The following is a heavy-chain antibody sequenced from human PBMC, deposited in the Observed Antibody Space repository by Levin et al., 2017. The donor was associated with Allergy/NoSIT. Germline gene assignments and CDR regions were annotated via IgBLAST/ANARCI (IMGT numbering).Heavy chain of an antibody. V-gene: IGHV1-18*01. J-gene: IGHJ4*02. CDR1: GYTFTSYA. CDR3: ARFWGAKYQQLLYDYFDY. D-gene: IGHD4/OR15-4a*01. Sequence: AASVKVSCKASGYTFTSYAISWVRQAPGQGLEWMGWISAYNGNTNYAQRLQGRVTMTTDTSTSTAYMELRSLRSDDTAVYYCARFWGAKYQQLLYDYFDYWGQGTLVTVSS. CDR2: ISAYNGNT.